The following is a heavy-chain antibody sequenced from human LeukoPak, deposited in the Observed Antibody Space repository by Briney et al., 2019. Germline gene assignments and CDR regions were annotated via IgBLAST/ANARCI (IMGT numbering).Heavy chain of an antibody. Sequence: GGSLRLSCAASGFNFRGYGVHWVRQTAGKGLEWVSAIGTGGETYYPGSVRGRFTISRDNAKNSLSLQMNNVRVEDTAVYYCARGKGSGLQYNDAFDVWGQGTVVTVSS. D-gene: IGHD3-10*01. V-gene: IGHV3-13*01. CDR2: IGTGGET. CDR3: ARGKGSGLQYNDAFDV. CDR1: GFNFRGYG. J-gene: IGHJ3*01.